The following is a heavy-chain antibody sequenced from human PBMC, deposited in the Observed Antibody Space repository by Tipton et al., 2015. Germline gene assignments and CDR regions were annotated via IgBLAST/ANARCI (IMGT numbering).Heavy chain of an antibody. J-gene: IGHJ4*01. CDR2: IYYSGST. Sequence: LRLSCTVSGGSISSSDYYWVWLRQPPGMGLECIGTIYYSGSTYYNPSLKSRVTISVDTSKNQFSLTLISATAADTALYYCARGDDSTSMATGFDYWGRGALVTVSS. V-gene: IGHV4-39*01. CDR1: GGSISSSDYY. D-gene: IGHD2/OR15-2a*01. CDR3: ARGDDSTSMATGFDY.